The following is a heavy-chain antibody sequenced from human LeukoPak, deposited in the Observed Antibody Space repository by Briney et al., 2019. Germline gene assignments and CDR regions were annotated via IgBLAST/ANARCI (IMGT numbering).Heavy chain of an antibody. Sequence: GGSLRLSCAAYGFIFGDYGIHWVRQTPGKGLEWVAFVRSDKNVRSDGRNTLYADSVRGRFTLSRDNSKNMVDLQMNSLRAEDTAVYYCARDIIGSGYSYGYEVPMDYWGQGTLVTVSS. CDR2: VRSDKNVRSDGRNT. J-gene: IGHJ4*02. CDR1: GFIFGDYG. D-gene: IGHD5-18*01. V-gene: IGHV3-33*01. CDR3: ARDIIGSGYSYGYEVPMDY.